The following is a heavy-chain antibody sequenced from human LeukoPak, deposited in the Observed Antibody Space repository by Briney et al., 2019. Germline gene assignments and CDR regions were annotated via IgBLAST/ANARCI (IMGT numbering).Heavy chain of an antibody. V-gene: IGHV1-18*01. J-gene: IGHJ4*02. CDR1: GYTFTCYG. Sequence: GASVKVSCKASGYTFTCYGISWVRQAPGQGLEWMGWISAYNGNTNYAQKLQGRVTMTTDTSTSTAYMELRSLRSDDTAVYYCARVLRGLTKYYYDSSGIDYWGQGTLVTVSS. CDR2: ISAYNGNT. CDR3: ARVLRGLTKYYYDSSGIDY. D-gene: IGHD3-22*01.